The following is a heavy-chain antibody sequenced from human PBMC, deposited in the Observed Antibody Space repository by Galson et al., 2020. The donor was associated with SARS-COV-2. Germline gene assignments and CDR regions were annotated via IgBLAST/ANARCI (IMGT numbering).Heavy chain of an antibody. D-gene: IGHD6-13*01. Sequence: SETLSLTCTISGGSISRYYWSWLRQHPGKGLEWIGHIHYSGTTEYNPSLKSRVTTSVGTSKYQFSLKLSSVTAADTAVYYCARVIATHDAFDIWGQGTMVTVSS. CDR1: GGSISRYY. CDR2: IHYSGTT. J-gene: IGHJ3*02. V-gene: IGHV4-59*01. CDR3: ARVIATHDAFDI.